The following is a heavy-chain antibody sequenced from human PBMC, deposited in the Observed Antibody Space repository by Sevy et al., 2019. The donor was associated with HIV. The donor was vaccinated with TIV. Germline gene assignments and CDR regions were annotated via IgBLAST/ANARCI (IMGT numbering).Heavy chain of an antibody. J-gene: IGHJ4*02. CDR3: ARQYSSGWFSFDY. CDR1: GGTFSSYA. CDR2: IIPIFGTA. Sequence: ASVKVSCKASGGTFSSYAISWVRQAPVQGLEWMGGIIPIFGTANYAQKFQGRVTITADESTSTAYMELSSLRSEDTAVYYCARQYSSGWFSFDYWGQGTLVTVSS. D-gene: IGHD6-19*01. V-gene: IGHV1-69*13.